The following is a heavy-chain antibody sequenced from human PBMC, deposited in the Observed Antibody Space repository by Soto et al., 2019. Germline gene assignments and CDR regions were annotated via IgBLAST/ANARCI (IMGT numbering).Heavy chain of an antibody. J-gene: IGHJ3*02. Sequence: GGSLRLSCAASGFTFSSYAMHWVRQAPGKGLEWVAVISYGGSNKYYADSLKGRFTIPRDNSKNTLYLQMNSLRAEDTAVYYCARDRRSSSSNAFDIWGQGTMVTVSS. CDR3: ARDRRSSSSNAFDI. V-gene: IGHV3-30-3*01. D-gene: IGHD6-6*01. CDR1: GFTFSSYA. CDR2: ISYGGSNK.